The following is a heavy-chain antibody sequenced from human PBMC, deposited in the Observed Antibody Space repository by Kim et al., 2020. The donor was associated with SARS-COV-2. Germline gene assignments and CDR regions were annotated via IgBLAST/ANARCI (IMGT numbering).Heavy chain of an antibody. J-gene: IGHJ4*02. V-gene: IGHV4-59*01. D-gene: IGHD2-15*01. CDR2: IFYRGST. CDR3: ARTYCSGGSCWERYYVDY. Sequence: SETLSLTCTVPGGSISSYYWSWLRQPPGKGLEWIGSIFYRGSTNYNPSPKRRVTISVDPSKRQFSLKLSSVTAADTAVYYCARTYCSGGSCWERYYVDYWGQGTLVTVSS. CDR1: GGSISSYY.